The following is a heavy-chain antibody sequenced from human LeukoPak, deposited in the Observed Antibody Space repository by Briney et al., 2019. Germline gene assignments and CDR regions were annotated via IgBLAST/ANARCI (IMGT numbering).Heavy chain of an antibody. CDR2: ISFDGTNK. Sequence: PGKSLRLSCAASGFTFNNYGMHWVRQAPGKGLEWVAVISFDGTNKYYADSVKGRFTVSRDNSKNTLYLQMNTLRAEDTAVYYCARGYCSGGSCYRNDYWGQGTLVTVSS. J-gene: IGHJ4*02. D-gene: IGHD2-15*01. V-gene: IGHV3-30*03. CDR3: ARGYCSGGSCYRNDY. CDR1: GFTFNNYG.